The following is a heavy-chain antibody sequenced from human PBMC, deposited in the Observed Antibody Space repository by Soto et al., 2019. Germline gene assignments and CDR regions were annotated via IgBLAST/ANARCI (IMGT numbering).Heavy chain of an antibody. D-gene: IGHD3-22*01. Sequence: ASVKVSCKASGYTFTSYYMHWVRQAPGQGLEWMGIINPSGGSTRYAQKFQGRVTMTRDTPTSTVYMELSSLRSEDTAVYYCARGLIYDSSGYYFDYWGQGTLVTVSS. J-gene: IGHJ4*02. CDR3: ARGLIYDSSGYYFDY. CDR2: INPSGGST. V-gene: IGHV1-46*01. CDR1: GYTFTSYY.